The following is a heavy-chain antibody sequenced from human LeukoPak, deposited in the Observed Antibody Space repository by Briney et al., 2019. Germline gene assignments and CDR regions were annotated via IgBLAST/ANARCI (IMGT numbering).Heavy chain of an antibody. Sequence: PSETQSLTCTVSGDSISNYYWSWIRQPPGKGLEWIGEINHSGSTNYNPSLKSRVTISVDMSKNQFSLKLSSVTAADTAVYYCARKQLYRSRWFDPWGQGTLVTVSS. J-gene: IGHJ5*02. CDR1: GDSISNYY. D-gene: IGHD6-6*01. CDR3: ARKQLYRSRWFDP. CDR2: INHSGST. V-gene: IGHV4-34*01.